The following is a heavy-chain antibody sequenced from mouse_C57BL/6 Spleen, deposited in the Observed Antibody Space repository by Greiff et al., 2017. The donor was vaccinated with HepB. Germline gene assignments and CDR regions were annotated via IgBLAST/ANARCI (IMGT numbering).Heavy chain of an antibody. CDR1: GYTFTDYN. CDR2: INPNNGGT. Sequence: SGPELVKPGASVKMSCKASGYTFTDYNMHWVKQSHGKSLEWIGYINPNNGGTSYNQKFKGKATLTVNKSSSTAYMELRSLTSEDSAVYYCARPQLRLRAMDYWGQGTSVTVSS. CDR3: ARPQLRLRAMDY. V-gene: IGHV1-22*01. J-gene: IGHJ4*01. D-gene: IGHD3-2*02.